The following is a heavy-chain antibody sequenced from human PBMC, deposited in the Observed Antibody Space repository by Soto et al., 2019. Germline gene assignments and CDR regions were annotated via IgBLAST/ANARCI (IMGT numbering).Heavy chain of an antibody. CDR1: GVSIGSGDYS. V-gene: IGHV4-30-2*01. D-gene: IGHD1-20*01. J-gene: IGHJ5*02. Sequence: QLQLQESGSGLVKPSQTLSLTCTVSGVSIGSGDYSWSWIRQPPGKGLEWLGYIYHRGNTYYNPSLESRLTLSADRSKNQLSLSLRSVPAADTAMYYCVSSKYNMVEGPKGCDPWGQGILVIVSS. CDR3: VSSKYNMVEGPKGCDP. CDR2: IYHRGNT.